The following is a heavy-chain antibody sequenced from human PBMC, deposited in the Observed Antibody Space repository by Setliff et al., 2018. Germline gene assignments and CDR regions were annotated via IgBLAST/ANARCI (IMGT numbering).Heavy chain of an antibody. CDR2: INHRGST. Sequence: TSETLSLTCAAYGGTFSDYYWTWIRQPPGKGLEWVGEINHRGSTNYDPSLKSRVNISVDTSKDQFSLKVISMTAADTAVYYCARGRNIAARLLDSWGQGTLVTVSS. CDR3: ARGRNIAARLLDS. J-gene: IGHJ4*02. V-gene: IGHV4-34*01. D-gene: IGHD6-6*01. CDR1: GGTFSDYY.